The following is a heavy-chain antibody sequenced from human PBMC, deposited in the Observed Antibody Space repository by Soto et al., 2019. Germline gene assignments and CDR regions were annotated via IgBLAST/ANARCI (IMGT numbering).Heavy chain of an antibody. CDR3: VRTSLVVAAATREDY. D-gene: IGHD2-15*01. Sequence: EVQLVESGGGLVQPGGSLRLSCAASGFTFSSYWMHWVRQAPGKGLVWVSRINSDGSSTSYADSVKGRFIISRDNAKNTLYLQMNSLRAEDTAVYYCVRTSLVVAAATREDYWGQRTLVTVSS. J-gene: IGHJ4*02. V-gene: IGHV3-74*01. CDR2: INSDGSST. CDR1: GFTFSSYW.